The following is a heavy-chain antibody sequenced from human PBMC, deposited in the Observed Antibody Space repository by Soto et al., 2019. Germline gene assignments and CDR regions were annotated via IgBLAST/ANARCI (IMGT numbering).Heavy chain of an antibody. Sequence: PSETLSLTCTVSGGSIISYYWSWILQPPGKGLEWIGNIYYSGSTNYNPSLKSRVTISVDTSKNQFSLKLSSVTAADTAFYYYAKGVMGSSGYYFDYWGQGTLVTVSS. J-gene: IGHJ4*02. CDR1: GGSIISYY. CDR2: IYYSGST. D-gene: IGHD3-22*01. CDR3: AKGVMGSSGYYFDY. V-gene: IGHV4-59*01.